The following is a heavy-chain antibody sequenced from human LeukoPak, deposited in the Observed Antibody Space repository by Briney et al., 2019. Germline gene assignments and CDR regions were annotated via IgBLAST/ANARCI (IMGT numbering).Heavy chain of an antibody. V-gene: IGHV3-23*01. D-gene: IGHD3-10*01. CDR2: IGATGDIT. CDR1: GFTFSSYS. J-gene: IGHJ5*02. CDR3: ARTWFGDLEIRFDP. Sequence: GGSLRLSCAASGFTFSSYSMTWVRQAPGKGLEWLSLIGATGDITYYADSVKGRFTVSRDNSKNTVYLQMDGLRAGDTAVYYCARTWFGDLEIRFDPWGQGTLVTVSS.